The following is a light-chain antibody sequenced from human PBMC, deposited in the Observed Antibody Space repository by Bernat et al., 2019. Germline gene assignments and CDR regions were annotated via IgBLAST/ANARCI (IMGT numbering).Light chain of an antibody. CDR3: QAWDSNNRV. V-gene: IGLV3-1*01. CDR2: QDN. CDR1: KLGDKY. Sequence: SYELTQPPSVSVSPGQTATITCPGDKLGDKYACWYQQKPGQSPVLVIYQDNKRPSGIPERFSGSNSGNTATLTISETQPMDEADYYCQAWDSNNRVCGGGTQLTVL. J-gene: IGLJ3*02.